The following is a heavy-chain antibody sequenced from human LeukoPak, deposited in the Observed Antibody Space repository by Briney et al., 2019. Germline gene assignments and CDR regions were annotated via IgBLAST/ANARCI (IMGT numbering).Heavy chain of an antibody. CDR1: GFTFDDYA. D-gene: IGHD6-19*01. J-gene: IGHJ4*02. CDR3: AKGSAGIAVAALDY. CDR2: ISWNSGSI. Sequence: GGSLRLSCAASGFTFDDYAMHWVRQAPGKGLEWVSGISWNSGSIGYADSVKGRFTISRDNAKNSLYLQMNSLRAEDTALCYCAKGSAGIAVAALDYWGQGTLVTVSS. V-gene: IGHV3-9*01.